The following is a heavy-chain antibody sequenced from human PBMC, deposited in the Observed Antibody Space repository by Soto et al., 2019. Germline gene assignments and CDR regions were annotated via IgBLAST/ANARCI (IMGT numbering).Heavy chain of an antibody. Sequence: PSETLSLTCSVSGGTISSSSDYWGWIRQSPGKGLEWIGNIYNSGSTYYNPSLESRVTISVDTSKNQFSLKLSSVTAADTAVYYCARDQRDYDFWSGYYHYYYGMDVWGQGTTVTVSS. D-gene: IGHD3-3*01. V-gene: IGHV4-39*07. CDR2: IYNSGST. J-gene: IGHJ6*02. CDR3: ARDQRDYDFWSGYYHYYYGMDV. CDR1: GGTISSSSDY.